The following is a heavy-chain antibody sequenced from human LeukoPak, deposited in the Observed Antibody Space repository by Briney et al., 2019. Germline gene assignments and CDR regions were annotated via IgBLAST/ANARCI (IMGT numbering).Heavy chain of an antibody. CDR3: ARDQFGWFGELENAFDI. V-gene: IGHV3-30*02. D-gene: IGHD3-10*01. CDR1: GFTFSSYG. Sequence: GGSLRLSCAASGFTFSSYGMHWVRQAPGKGLEWVAFIRYDGSNKYYADSVKGRFTISRDNSKNTLYLQMNSLRAEDTAVYYCARDQFGWFGELENAFDIWGQGTMVTVSS. J-gene: IGHJ3*02. CDR2: IRYDGSNK.